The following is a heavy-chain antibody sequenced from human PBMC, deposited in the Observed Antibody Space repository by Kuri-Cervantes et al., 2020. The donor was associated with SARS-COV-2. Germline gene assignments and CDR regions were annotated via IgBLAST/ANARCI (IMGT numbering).Heavy chain of an antibody. D-gene: IGHD3-3*01. V-gene: IGHV3-30*07. CDR3: ARGTRLTIFGVVISISPIDY. CDR2: ISYDGINQ. Sequence: GESLKISCAASGFTFSSYAMHWVRQAPGKGLEWVAVISYDGINQYYADAVKGRFTISRDNSKNTLYLQMNSLRAEDTAVYYCARGTRLTIFGVVISISPIDYWGQGTLVTVSS. CDR1: GFTFSSYA. J-gene: IGHJ4*02.